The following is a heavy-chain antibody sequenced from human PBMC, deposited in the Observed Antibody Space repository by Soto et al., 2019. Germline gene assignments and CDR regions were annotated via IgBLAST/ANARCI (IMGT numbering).Heavy chain of an antibody. V-gene: IGHV3-11*01. CDR1: GYTFSDYY. CDR2: IDTSGTKI. CDR3: ASHYDMWSGYLSPVDY. D-gene: IGHD3-3*01. Sequence: QVQLVESGGDLVQPGGSLRLSCAASGYTFSDYYMSWIRQAPGKGLEGISYIDTSGTKIYYADSVKGRFTITRDNAKNSLYLEMNSLRDEDTAVYYCASHYDMWSGYLSPVDYWGQGTLVTVSS. J-gene: IGHJ4*02.